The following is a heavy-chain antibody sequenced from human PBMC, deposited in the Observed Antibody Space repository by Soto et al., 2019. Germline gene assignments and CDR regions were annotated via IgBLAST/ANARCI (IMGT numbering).Heavy chain of an antibody. CDR2: ISAYNGNT. V-gene: IGHV1-18*01. CDR3: ARDRGRYYDILTGYYKKGYFDY. CDR1: GYTFTSYG. Sequence: GASVKVSCKASGYTFTSYGISWVRQAPGQGLEWMGWISAYNGNTNYAQKLRGRVTMTTDTSTSTAYMELRSPRSDDTAVYYCARDRGRYYDILTGYYKKGYFDYWGQGTLVTVSS. D-gene: IGHD3-9*01. J-gene: IGHJ4*02.